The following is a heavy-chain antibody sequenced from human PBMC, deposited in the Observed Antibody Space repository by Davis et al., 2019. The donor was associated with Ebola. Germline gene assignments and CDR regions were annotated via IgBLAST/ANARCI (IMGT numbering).Heavy chain of an antibody. J-gene: IGHJ6*02. CDR2: MYPGDSDT. CDR1: GYTFSMYW. D-gene: IGHD1-26*01. CDR3: ARRDQSSYYTLDV. Sequence: GESLKISCKVSGYTFSMYWIGWVRQVPGKGLEWLAIMYPGDSDTRYSPSFQGQLTISADKSTNTVYLQWSSLQPSDTAMYFCARRDQSSYYTLDVWGQGTTVTVSS. V-gene: IGHV5-51*01.